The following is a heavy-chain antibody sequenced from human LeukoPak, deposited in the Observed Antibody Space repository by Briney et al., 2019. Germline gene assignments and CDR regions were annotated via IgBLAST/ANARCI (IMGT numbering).Heavy chain of an antibody. CDR3: SSDRSGSYDGLDV. D-gene: IGHD1-26*01. J-gene: IGHJ6*02. V-gene: IGHV1-24*01. CDR2: VDPEDGKT. Sequence: GASVKVSCKVSGYSLTDLFVHWVRHAPGKGLEWMGGVDPEDGKTIYAQMLQGRVTMTEDTSIHTAYMELRSLRSEDTAIYYCSSDRSGSYDGLDVWGQGTTVIVSS. CDR1: GYSLTDLF.